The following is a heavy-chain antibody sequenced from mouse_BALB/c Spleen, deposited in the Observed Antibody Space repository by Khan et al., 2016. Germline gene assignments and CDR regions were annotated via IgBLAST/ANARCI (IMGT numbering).Heavy chain of an antibody. Sequence: QVQLQQSGADLVRPGTSVKVSCKAYGYAFTNVLIDWIKQRPGQGLDWIGVINPGSGSTNYNEKFKGKATLTADKSSSTAYMQLSSLTSDDSAVYFYASHYGSSYVGFAYWGQGTLVTVSA. CDR1: GYAFTNVL. CDR2: INPGSGST. V-gene: IGHV1-54*01. J-gene: IGHJ3*01. CDR3: ASHYGSSYVGFAY. D-gene: IGHD1-1*01.